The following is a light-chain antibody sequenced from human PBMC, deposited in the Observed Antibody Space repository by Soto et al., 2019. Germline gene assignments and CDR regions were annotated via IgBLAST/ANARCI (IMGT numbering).Light chain of an antibody. CDR3: LQDYNYPYT. CDR2: GAS. J-gene: IGKJ2*01. V-gene: IGKV1-6*01. Sequence: AIQMTQSPSSLSASVGDRVTITCRASQGIRNDLGWYQQKPGKAPKFLIYGASSLQSGVPSRFSGSGSGTDFSLTINSLQPEDFATYYCLQDYNYPYTFGQGTKLEIK. CDR1: QGIRND.